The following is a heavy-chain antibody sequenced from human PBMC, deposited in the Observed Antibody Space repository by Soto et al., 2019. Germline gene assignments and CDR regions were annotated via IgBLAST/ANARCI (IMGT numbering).Heavy chain of an antibody. V-gene: IGHV3-23*01. J-gene: IGHJ4*02. Sequence: PVGSLRLSCAASGFTFSNFAMNWVRQAPGKGLEWVSAISNSFSDGNTHYADSVKGRFTISRHNDKNTVFLEMNGLRADDTAVYYCAKVFSPEGGNYFDYWGQGTLVTVSS. CDR1: GFTFSNFA. CDR3: AKVFSPEGGNYFDY. CDR2: ISNSFSDGNT.